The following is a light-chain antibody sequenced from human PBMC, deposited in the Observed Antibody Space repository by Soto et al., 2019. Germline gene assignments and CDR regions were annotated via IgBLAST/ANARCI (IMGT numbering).Light chain of an antibody. V-gene: IGKV3-15*01. CDR1: QSVNSN. CDR3: QQYSKWPIT. J-gene: IGKJ5*01. Sequence: ELLMTQSPAILSVSPGESATLSCRASQSVNSNYLPWYQQHPAQPPRLLSYGISTRATGIPARFSGSGSGTEFSLTISSLQSEDFAVYYCQQYSKWPITFGQGTRLEIK. CDR2: GIS.